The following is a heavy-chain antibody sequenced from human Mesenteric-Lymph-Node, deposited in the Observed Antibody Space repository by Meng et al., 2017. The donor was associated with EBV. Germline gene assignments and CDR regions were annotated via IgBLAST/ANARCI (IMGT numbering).Heavy chain of an antibody. CDR1: CGPLGGYP. CDR2: IGQSGDT. J-gene: IGHJ4*02. Sequence: PPPSAGGRSGPPDTRALPSQAPCGPLGGYPGDWIRQPPGKGLEYIGEIGQSGDTTDNPSLKSRVTISVARSRNQFSLKMASVTAADTSVYYCARGAIFGIVITYFDYWSQGTLVTVSS. V-gene: IGHV4-34*01. D-gene: IGHD3-3*02. CDR3: ARGAIFGIVITYFDY.